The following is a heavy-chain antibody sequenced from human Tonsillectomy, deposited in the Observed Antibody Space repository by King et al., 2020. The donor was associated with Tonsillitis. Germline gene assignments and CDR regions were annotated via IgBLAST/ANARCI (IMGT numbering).Heavy chain of an antibody. CDR3: ASSSWFRTFDY. CDR2: ISYSGST. D-gene: IGHD6-13*01. V-gene: IGHV4-59*01. J-gene: IGHJ4*02. CDR1: GGSISSYY. Sequence: GRGRPSETLALTCTVSGGSISSYYWSWIRQPPGKGLEWVGYISYSGSTNYNPSLNSRVTMSVDTSKNQFSLKLSSVTAADTAVYYCASSSWFRTFDYWGQGTLVTVSS.